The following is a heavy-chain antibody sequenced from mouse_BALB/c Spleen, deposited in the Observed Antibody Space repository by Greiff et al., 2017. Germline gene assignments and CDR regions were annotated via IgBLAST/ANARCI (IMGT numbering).Heavy chain of an antibody. V-gene: IGHV5-4*02. CDR1: GFTFSDYY. J-gene: IGHJ2*01. CDR2: ISDGGSYT. CDR3: ARDGGYYFDY. Sequence: EVQLVESGAGLVKPGGSLKLSCAASGFTFSDYYMYWVRQTPEKRLEWVATISDGGSYTYYPDSVKGRFTISRDNAKNNLYLQMSSLKSEDTAMYYCARDGGYYFDYWGQGTTLTVSS.